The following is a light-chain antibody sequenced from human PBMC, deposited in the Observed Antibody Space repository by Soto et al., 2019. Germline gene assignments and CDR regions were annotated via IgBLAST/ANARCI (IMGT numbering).Light chain of an antibody. J-gene: IGKJ2*01. Sequence: IVMTQSPATLSVSPGERATLSCRASQSIGSTLAWYQQKPGQTPRLLIYDASTRATGIPARFSGIGSGTEFTLIISSLQSEDFAVYYCQQYNSYSYTFGQGTKLEIK. V-gene: IGKV3-15*01. CDR3: QQYNSYSYT. CDR1: QSIGST. CDR2: DAS.